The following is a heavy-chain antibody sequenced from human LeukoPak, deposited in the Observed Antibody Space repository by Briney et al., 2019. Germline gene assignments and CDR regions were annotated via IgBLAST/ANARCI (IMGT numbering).Heavy chain of an antibody. CDR3: AKKKSGDHAFDS. CDR2: TIIISGGST. D-gene: IGHD2-21*02. V-gene: IGHV3-23*01. Sequence: GGSLRLSCEASGFTFSSYAMTWVRQAPGKGLEAVSTTIIISGGSTYYADSVKGRFTISRYNYKNTLFLQLDSLRDEATDVYSCAKKKSGDHAFDSWGQGTLVTVSS. CDR1: GFTFSSYA. J-gene: IGHJ4*02.